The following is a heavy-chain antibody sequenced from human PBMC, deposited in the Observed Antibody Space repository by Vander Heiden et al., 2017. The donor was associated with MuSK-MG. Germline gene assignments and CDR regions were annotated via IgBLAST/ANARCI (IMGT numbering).Heavy chain of an antibody. CDR1: GGSISSYY. CDR2: IYYSGST. J-gene: IGHJ5*02. V-gene: IGHV4-59*08. CDR3: ARHIVVVPAAISAGPFDP. Sequence: QVQLQESGPGLVQPSETLSLTCTVPGGSISSYYWSWIRQPPGKGLEWIGYIYYSGSTNYNPSLKSRVTISVDTSKNQFSLKLSSVTAADTAVYYCARHIVVVPAAISAGPFDPWGQGTLVTVSS. D-gene: IGHD2-2*01.